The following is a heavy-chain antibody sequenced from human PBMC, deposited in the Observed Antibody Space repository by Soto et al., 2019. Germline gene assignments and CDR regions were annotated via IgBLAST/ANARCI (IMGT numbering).Heavy chain of an antibody. Sequence: QVQLQESGPGLVKPSETLSLTCTVPGGSISSYYWSWIRQPPAKGPEWIGYIYYSGSTNYNPSLKSRVTISVDTSKNQFSLKLTSVTAADTAVYYCARRYGGNFDYWGQGTLVTVSS. D-gene: IGHD1-26*01. J-gene: IGHJ4*02. CDR1: GGSISSYY. CDR3: ARRYGGNFDY. CDR2: IYYSGST. V-gene: IGHV4-59*01.